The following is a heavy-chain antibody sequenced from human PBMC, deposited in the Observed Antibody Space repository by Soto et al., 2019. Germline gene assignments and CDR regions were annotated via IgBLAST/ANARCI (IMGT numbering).Heavy chain of an antibody. CDR2: ISAYNGNT. CDR3: ARVAITLVRGVSFYYYYGMDV. J-gene: IGHJ6*02. CDR1: GYTFTSYG. D-gene: IGHD3-10*01. V-gene: IGHV1-18*01. Sequence: QVQLVQSGAEVKKPGASVKVSCKASGYTFTSYGISWVRQAPGQGLEWMGWISAYNGNTNYAQKLQGRVTMTTDTSTSTAYMELRSLRSDETAVYYCARVAITLVRGVSFYYYYGMDVWGQGTTVTVSS.